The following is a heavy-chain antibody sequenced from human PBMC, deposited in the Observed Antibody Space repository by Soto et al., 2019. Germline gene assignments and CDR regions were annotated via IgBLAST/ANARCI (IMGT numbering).Heavy chain of an antibody. CDR1: GGTFSSYA. D-gene: IGHD1-26*01. V-gene: IGHV1-69*13. Sequence: GASVKVSCKASGGTFSSYAISWVRQAPGQGLEWMGGIIPIFGTANYAQKFQGRVTITADESTSTAYMELSSLRSEDTAVYYCARDRSWRVGATIGSSYFIYYYYYGMDVWGQGTTVTVSS. CDR3: ARDRSWRVGATIGSSYFIYYYYYGMDV. CDR2: IIPIFGTA. J-gene: IGHJ6*02.